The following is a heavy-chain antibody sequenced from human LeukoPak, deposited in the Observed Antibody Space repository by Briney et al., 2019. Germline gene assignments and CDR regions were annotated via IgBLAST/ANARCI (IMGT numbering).Heavy chain of an antibody. CDR2: ISSITSYI. Sequence: GGSLRLSCAASGFAFSSYSMNWVRQAPGKGLEWVSSISSITSYIYYADSVKGRFIISRDNAKNSLYLQMNSLTAEDTAVYYCAKDLQLGLYSYYYHGMDVWGQGTTVTVS. D-gene: IGHD1-1*01. CDR3: AKDLQLGLYSYYYHGMDV. V-gene: IGHV3-21*01. J-gene: IGHJ6*02. CDR1: GFAFSSYS.